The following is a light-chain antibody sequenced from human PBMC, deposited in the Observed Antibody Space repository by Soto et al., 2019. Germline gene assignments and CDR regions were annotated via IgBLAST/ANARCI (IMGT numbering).Light chain of an antibody. J-gene: IGKJ1*01. V-gene: IGKV3-15*01. Sequence: DIVMTQSPATLSMSPGERATLSCRASQTINNNLAWNQQKPGQAPRLLIYGASTRATGIPDRFSGSGSGTEFTLTISSLQSEDFAVYYCQQYDKWPWTFAQGTKVEIK. CDR1: QTINNN. CDR3: QQYDKWPWT. CDR2: GAS.